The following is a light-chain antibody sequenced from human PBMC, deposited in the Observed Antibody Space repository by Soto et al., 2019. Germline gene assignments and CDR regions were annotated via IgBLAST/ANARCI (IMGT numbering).Light chain of an antibody. Sequence: EIVLTQSPGTLSLSPGERATLSCRASQSVSSSYLAWYQQKPGQAPRLLIYGASSRATGIPDRFSGSGSGKDFTLTIRRLEPEDFAVYYCHQYGSLYTFGQGTKLEIK. CDR1: QSVSSSY. J-gene: IGKJ2*01. V-gene: IGKV3-20*01. CDR3: HQYGSLYT. CDR2: GAS.